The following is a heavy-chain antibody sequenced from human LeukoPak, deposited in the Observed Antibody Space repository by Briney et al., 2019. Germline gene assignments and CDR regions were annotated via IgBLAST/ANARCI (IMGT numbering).Heavy chain of an antibody. D-gene: IGHD1-26*01. CDR2: IYYSGST. Sequence: SETLSLTCTVSGVSISSGGYCWRWIRQHRGKGLEWIGYIYYSGSTYYNPSLKSRLTISVDTSKNQFSLKLSSVTAADTAVYYCARGSSTGEDNWFDPWGQGTLVTVSS. J-gene: IGHJ5*02. V-gene: IGHV4-31*03. CDR1: GVSISSGGYC. CDR3: ARGSSTGEDNWFDP.